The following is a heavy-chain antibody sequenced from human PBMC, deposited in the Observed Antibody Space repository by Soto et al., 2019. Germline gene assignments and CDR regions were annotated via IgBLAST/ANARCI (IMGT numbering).Heavy chain of an antibody. J-gene: IGHJ4*02. CDR2: IYYSGST. Sequence: QVQLQESGPGLVKPSQTLSLTCTVSGGSISSGDYYWSWIRQPPGKGLEWIGYIYYSGSTYYNPSPKTRVTISVDTSKNQFSLKLSSVTAADTAVYYCARAQYYYGSGSYSFDYWGQGTLVTVSS. V-gene: IGHV4-30-4*01. CDR1: GGSISSGDYY. CDR3: ARAQYYYGSGSYSFDY. D-gene: IGHD3-10*01.